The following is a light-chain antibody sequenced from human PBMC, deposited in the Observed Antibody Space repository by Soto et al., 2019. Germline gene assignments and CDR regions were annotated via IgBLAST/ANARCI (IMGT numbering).Light chain of an antibody. CDR1: SSNIGAGYD. J-gene: IGLJ1*01. CDR2: GNN. V-gene: IGLV1-40*01. Sequence: QSVLTQPPSVSGAPGQRVTISCTGSSSNIGAGYDVHWYQQLPGTAPKLLIYGNNNRPSGVPDRFSGSKSGTSASLAITGLQAEDEADYYCQSSDSSLTNDVFGTGTKLTVL. CDR3: QSSDSSLTNDV.